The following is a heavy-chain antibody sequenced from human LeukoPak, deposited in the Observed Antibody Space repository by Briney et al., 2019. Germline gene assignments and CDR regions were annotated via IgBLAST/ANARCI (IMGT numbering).Heavy chain of an antibody. V-gene: IGHV3-11*04. CDR1: GFTFSDYY. CDR3: ARKDAAADMTDASDI. J-gene: IGHJ3*02. CDR2: ISSSGSTI. D-gene: IGHD6-13*01. Sequence: GGSLRLSCAASGFTFSDYYMSWIRQAPGKGLEWVAYISSSGSTIYYADSVKGRFTISRDNAKNSLYLQMNRLRDEETAAYYTARKDAAADMTDASDIWGAGTTVTVSS.